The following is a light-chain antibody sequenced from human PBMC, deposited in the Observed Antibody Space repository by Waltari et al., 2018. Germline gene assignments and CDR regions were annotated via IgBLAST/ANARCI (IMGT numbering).Light chain of an antibody. CDR3: MQALQTLSFT. CDR2: LGC. Sequence: DIVMTQSPLSLPVTPGEPASISCRSSQSLLHSNGYNYLDWYLQKPGQSPQLLIYLGCNRASGVPDRFSGSGSGTDFTLKISRVEAEDVGVYYCMQALQTLSFTFGPGTKVDIK. CDR1: QSLLHSNGYNY. J-gene: IGKJ3*01. V-gene: IGKV2-28*01.